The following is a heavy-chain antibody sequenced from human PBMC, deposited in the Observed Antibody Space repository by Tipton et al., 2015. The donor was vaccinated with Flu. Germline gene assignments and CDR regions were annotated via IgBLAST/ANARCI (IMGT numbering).Heavy chain of an antibody. CDR3: AREGPYFYGMDV. Sequence: TLSLTCSVSGGSITGYFWSWIRQPPGKGLEWIGHIDFSGSTHYNPSLKSRLTISIDTSKNQFSLRLNGVTGADTAVYYCAREGPYFYGMDVWGQGTTVTVSS. V-gene: IGHV4-59*12. CDR1: GGSITGYF. CDR2: IDFSGST. J-gene: IGHJ6*02.